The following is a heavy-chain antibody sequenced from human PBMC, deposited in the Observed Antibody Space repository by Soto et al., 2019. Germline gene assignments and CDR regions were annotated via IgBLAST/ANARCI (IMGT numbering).Heavy chain of an antibody. CDR1: GYSLTELS. CDR3: ATSLLHCSGGSCYSGWFDP. CDR2: FDPEDGET. Sequence: ALVKVSCKVSGYSLTELSMHWGRQAPGKGLEWMGGFDPEDGETIYAQKFQGRVTMTEDTSTDTAYMELSSLRSEDTAVYYCATSLLHCSGGSCYSGWFDPWGQGALVTVSS. V-gene: IGHV1-24*01. J-gene: IGHJ5*02. D-gene: IGHD2-15*01.